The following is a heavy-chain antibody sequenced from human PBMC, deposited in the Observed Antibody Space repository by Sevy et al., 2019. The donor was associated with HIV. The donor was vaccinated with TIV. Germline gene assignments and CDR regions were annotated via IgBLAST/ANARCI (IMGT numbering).Heavy chain of an antibody. CDR3: ARGGRRFLEWLLYPLYGMDV. CDR1: GGSFSGYY. J-gene: IGHJ6*02. Sequence: SETLSLTCAVYGGSFSGYYWSWIHQPPGKGLEWIGEINHSGSTNYNPSLKSRVTISVDTSKNQFSLKLSSVTAADTAVYYCARGGRRFLEWLLYPLYGMDVWGQGTTVTSP. CDR2: INHSGST. D-gene: IGHD3-3*01. V-gene: IGHV4-34*01.